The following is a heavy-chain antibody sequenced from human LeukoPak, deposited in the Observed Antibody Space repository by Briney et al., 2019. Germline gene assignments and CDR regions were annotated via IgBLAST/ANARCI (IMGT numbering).Heavy chain of an antibody. J-gene: IGHJ4*02. Sequence: GGSLRLSCVVSGFIFNNYDMSWVRQAPGKGLEWVSAISGSGGSTYYADSVKGRFANSRDNSKNTLYLQMNGLRVEDTAIYYCAKVTVTMAATGDYWRQGTLVTVPS. CDR3: AKVTVTMAATGDY. CDR2: ISGSGGST. V-gene: IGHV3-23*01. D-gene: IGHD2-15*01. CDR1: GFIFNNYD.